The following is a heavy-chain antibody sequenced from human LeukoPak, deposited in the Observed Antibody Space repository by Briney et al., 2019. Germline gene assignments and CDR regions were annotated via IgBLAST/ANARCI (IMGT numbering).Heavy chain of an antibody. V-gene: IGHV3-11*01. J-gene: IGHJ6*03. CDR1: GFTFSDYY. CDR3: ASPNYDFWSGYFRRDPIPLGMDV. Sequence: GGSLRLSCAASGFTFSDYYMSWIRQAPGKGLEWVSYISSSGSTIYYADSVKGRFTISRDNAKNSLYLQMNSLRAEDTAVYYCASPNYDFWSGYFRRDPIPLGMDVWGKGTTVTVSS. D-gene: IGHD3-3*01. CDR2: ISSSGSTI.